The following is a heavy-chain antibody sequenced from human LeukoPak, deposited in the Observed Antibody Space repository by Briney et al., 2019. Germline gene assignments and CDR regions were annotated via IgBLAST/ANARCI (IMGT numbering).Heavy chain of an antibody. V-gene: IGHV4-39*01. J-gene: IGHJ4*02. D-gene: IGHD3-22*01. CDR3: ARKPNYYDSSGYQPQYFDY. CDR2: IYYSGST. CDR1: GGSISGSSYY. Sequence: SETLSLTCTVSGGSISGSSYYWGWIRQPPGKGLEWIGSIYYSGSTYYNPSLKSRVTISVDTSKNQFSLKLSSVTAADTAVYYCARKPNYYDSSGYQPQYFDYWGQGTLVTVSS.